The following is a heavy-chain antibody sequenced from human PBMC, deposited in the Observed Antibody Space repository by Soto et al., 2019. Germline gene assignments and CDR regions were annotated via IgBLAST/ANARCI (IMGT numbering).Heavy chain of an antibody. CDR3: ARDLDPSGSYYTDY. V-gene: IGHV1-18*04. J-gene: IGHJ4*02. CDR1: GYNFMPYG. CDR2: ISPWKGNT. D-gene: IGHD3-10*01. Sequence: ASVKVSCKASGYNFMPYGVNWVRQAPGQGLEWMGWISPWKGNTNYAQSFQGRVTMTSDTSTSTAYMELRSLTSDDTAVYYCARDLDPSGSYYTDYWGPGTLVTVSS.